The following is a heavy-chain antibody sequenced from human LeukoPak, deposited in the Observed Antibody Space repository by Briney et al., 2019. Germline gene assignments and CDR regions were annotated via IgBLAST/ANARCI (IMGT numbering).Heavy chain of an antibody. V-gene: IGHV4-59*01. CDR3: ARGRIAARLYYYYYYMDV. CDR1: GGSISSYY. J-gene: IGHJ6*03. Sequence: SETLSLTCTVSGGSISSYYWSWIRQPPGKGLEWIGYIYYSGSTNYNPSLKSRVTISVDTSKNQLSLKLSSVTAADTAVYYCARGRIAARLYYYYYYMDVWGKGTTVTVSS. CDR2: IYYSGST. D-gene: IGHD6-6*01.